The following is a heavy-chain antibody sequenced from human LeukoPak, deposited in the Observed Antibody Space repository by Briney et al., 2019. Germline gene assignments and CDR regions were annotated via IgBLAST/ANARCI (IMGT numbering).Heavy chain of an antibody. D-gene: IGHD6-13*01. V-gene: IGHV4-34*01. J-gene: IGHJ5*02. Sequence: SETLSLTCAIYSGSFSSYYWSWIRQPPGKGLEWIGEINHSGSTNYNPSLKSRVTISVDTSKNQFSLKLSSVTAADTAVYYCARSWGYWFDPWGQGTLVTVSS. CDR2: INHSGST. CDR3: ARSWGYWFDP. CDR1: SGSFSSYY.